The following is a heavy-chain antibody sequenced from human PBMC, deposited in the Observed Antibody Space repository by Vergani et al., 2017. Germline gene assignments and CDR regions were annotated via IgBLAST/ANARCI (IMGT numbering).Heavy chain of an antibody. CDR1: GGTFSSYT. V-gene: IGHV1-69*02. J-gene: IGHJ5*02. D-gene: IGHD2-2*01. Sequence: QVQLVQSGAEVKKPGSSVKVSCKASGGTFSSYTISWVRQAPGQGLEWMGRVIPILDIANYAQKFQGRVTITADKSTSTAYMELSSLRSEDTAVYYCARAHCSSTSCYDWFDPWGQGTLVTVSS. CDR3: ARAHCSSTSCYDWFDP. CDR2: VIPILDIA.